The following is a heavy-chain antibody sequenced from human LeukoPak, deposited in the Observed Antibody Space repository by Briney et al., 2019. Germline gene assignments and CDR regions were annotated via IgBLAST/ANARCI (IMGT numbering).Heavy chain of an antibody. J-gene: IGHJ3*02. Sequence: PGGTLRLSCAASGFTFSSYGMSWVRQAPGKGLEWVSGISGNGGDTFYADSVKGRFTNSRDNSKNTLYLQMSSLRAEDTAVYYCAHHGGGTIRLGAFDIWGQGTMVTVSS. D-gene: IGHD3-3*01. CDR3: AHHGGGTIRLGAFDI. CDR2: ISGNGGDT. V-gene: IGHV3-23*01. CDR1: GFTFSSYG.